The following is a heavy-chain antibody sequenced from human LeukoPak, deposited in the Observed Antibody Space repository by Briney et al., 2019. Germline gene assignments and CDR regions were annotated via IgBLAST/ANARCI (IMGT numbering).Heavy chain of an antibody. Sequence: GGSLRLSCAASGFTFSSYSMNWVRQAPGKGLEWVSSISSSSSYIYYADSVKGRFTISRDNAKNSLYLQMNSLRAEDTAVYCCARDLTDHPDYSISYFDYWGQGTLVTVSS. CDR1: GFTFSSYS. V-gene: IGHV3-21*01. J-gene: IGHJ4*02. D-gene: IGHD4-11*01. CDR3: ARDLTDHPDYSISYFDY. CDR2: ISSSSSYI.